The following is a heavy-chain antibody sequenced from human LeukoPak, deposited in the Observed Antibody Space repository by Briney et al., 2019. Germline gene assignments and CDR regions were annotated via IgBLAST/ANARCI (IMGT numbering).Heavy chain of an antibody. V-gene: IGHV3-7*01. CDR3: ARTAYYYDSSGYDDAFDI. CDR2: VNQDESQK. CDR1: GFTVSSNW. J-gene: IGHJ3*02. D-gene: IGHD3-22*01. Sequence: GGSLRLSCAASGFTVSSNWMSWVRQAPGKGLEWVANVNQDESQKYYVDSVKGRFTISKDNAKNSLNLQMNSLRAEDTGVYYCARTAYYYDSSGYDDAFDIWGQGTMVTVSS.